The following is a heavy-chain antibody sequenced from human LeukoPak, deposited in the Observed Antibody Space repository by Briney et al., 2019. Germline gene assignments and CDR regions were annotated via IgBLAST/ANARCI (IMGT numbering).Heavy chain of an antibody. Sequence: GGSLRLSCAASGFTFSSYWMHWVRQAPGKGLGWVSRINSDGSSTIYADSVKGRFTISRDNAKNTLYLQMNSLRAEDTAVYYCARGGVYSSSAPDYWGQGTLVTVSS. CDR1: GFTFSSYW. J-gene: IGHJ4*02. V-gene: IGHV3-74*01. CDR2: INSDGSST. D-gene: IGHD6-6*01. CDR3: ARGGVYSSSAPDY.